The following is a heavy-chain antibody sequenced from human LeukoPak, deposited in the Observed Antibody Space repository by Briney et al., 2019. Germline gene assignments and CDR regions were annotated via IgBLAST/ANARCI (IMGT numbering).Heavy chain of an antibody. D-gene: IGHD3-10*01. CDR1: GVTFSSSW. CDR2: IKPGGSKK. V-gene: IGHV3-7*03. CDR3: AKARSYYPHYLDY. Sequence: GGSLRLSCAASGVTFSSSWMSWVRQAPGKGLGWVTNIKPGGSKKYYVDSVKGGFTIFRDNAKNSLFLQMNRLRDEDAVLYYCAKARSYYPHYLDYWGQGTLVTVSS. J-gene: IGHJ4*02.